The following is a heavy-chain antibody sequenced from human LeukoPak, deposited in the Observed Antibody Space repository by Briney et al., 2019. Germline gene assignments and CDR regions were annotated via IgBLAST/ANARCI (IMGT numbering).Heavy chain of an antibody. CDR2: ISSSSSYI. D-gene: IGHD3-16*01. J-gene: IGHJ5*02. V-gene: IGHV3-21*01. CDR3: ARAQAGGFDP. Sequence: AGGSLRLSCAASGFTFNDAWMNWVRQAPGKGLEWVSSISSSSSYIYYADSVKGRFTISRDNAKNSLYLQMNSLRAEDTAVYYCARAQAGGFDPWGQGTLVTVSS. CDR1: GFTFNDAW.